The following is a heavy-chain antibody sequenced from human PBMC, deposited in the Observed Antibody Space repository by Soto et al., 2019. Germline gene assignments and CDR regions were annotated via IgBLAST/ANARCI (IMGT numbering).Heavy chain of an antibody. CDR2: IIPIFGTA. V-gene: IGHV1-69*01. CDR1: GGTFSSYA. D-gene: IGHD2-8*01. CDR3: ARGPRDIVLMVYSHPFDP. Sequence: QVQLVQSGAEVKKPGSSVKVSCKASGGTFSSYAISWVRQAPGQGLEWMGGIIPIFGTANYAQKFQGRVTSTADESTSTAYMELSSLRSEDTAVYYCARGPRDIVLMVYSHPFDPWGQGTLVTVSS. J-gene: IGHJ5*02.